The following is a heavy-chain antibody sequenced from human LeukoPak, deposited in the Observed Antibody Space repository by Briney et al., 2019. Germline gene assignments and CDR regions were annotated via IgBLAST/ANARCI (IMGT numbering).Heavy chain of an antibody. J-gene: IGHJ4*02. CDR2: INHSGST. CDR3: AREPGWTIVARPCDY. V-gene: IGHV4-34*01. D-gene: IGHD6-6*01. Sequence: PSETLSLTCGVYGSSFSGYYWSWIRHPPGKGLEWMGAINHSGSTNYNASLKSRGIISGDTSRKQFSLKLSSVTAADSAMYYCAREPGWTIVARPCDYCGQGTLVADCS. CDR1: GSSFSGYY.